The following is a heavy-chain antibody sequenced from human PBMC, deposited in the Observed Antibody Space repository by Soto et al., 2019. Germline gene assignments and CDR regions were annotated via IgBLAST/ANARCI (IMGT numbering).Heavy chain of an antibody. CDR1: GFTFSSYA. Sequence: PGGSLRLSCAASGFTFSSYAMSWVRQAPGKGLEWVSAISGSGGSTYYADSVKGRFTISRDNAKNTLYLQMSSLRAEDTAVYYCARGSSAGKGSPPDFWGQGSLVTVSS. V-gene: IGHV3-23*01. CDR2: ISGSGGST. CDR3: ARGSSAGKGSPPDF. D-gene: IGHD6-13*01. J-gene: IGHJ4*02.